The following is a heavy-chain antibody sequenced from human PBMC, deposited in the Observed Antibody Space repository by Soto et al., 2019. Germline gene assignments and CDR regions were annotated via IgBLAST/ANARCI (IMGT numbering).Heavy chain of an antibody. CDR1: GFTFSSYW. J-gene: IGHJ4*02. CDR2: IKQDGSEK. Sequence: EVQLVESGGGLVQAGGSLRLSCAASGFTFSSYWMSWVRXXXXXXXXXXXNIKQDGSEKYYVESVKGRFTISRDNAKKSLYLXXXXXXXXXXXXXXXXXXXXXXXXXXXXXXXXXGQGTLVTVSS. V-gene: IGHV3-7*01. CDR3: XXXXXXXXXXXXXXXXX.